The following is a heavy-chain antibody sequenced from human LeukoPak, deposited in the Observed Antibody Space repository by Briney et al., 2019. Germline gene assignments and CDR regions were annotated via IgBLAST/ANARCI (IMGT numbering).Heavy chain of an antibody. D-gene: IGHD1-26*01. CDR3: AKDRGSLFDY. CDR1: GGSISSYY. CDR2: IYYSGST. Sequence: SETLSLTCTVSGGSISSYYWSWNRQPPGKGLEWIGYIYYSGSTNYNPSLKSRVTISVDTSKNQFSLKLSSVTAADTAVYYCAKDRGSLFDYWGQGTLVTVSS. V-gene: IGHV4-59*12. J-gene: IGHJ4*02.